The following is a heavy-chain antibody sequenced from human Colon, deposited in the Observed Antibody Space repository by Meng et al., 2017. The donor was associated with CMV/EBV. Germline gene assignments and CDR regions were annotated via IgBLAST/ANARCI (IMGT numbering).Heavy chain of an antibody. J-gene: IGHJ4*02. CDR1: GFTYGNYW. CDR3: ARHECSKSNCYDY. CDR2: INQDGSDT. D-gene: IGHD2-2*01. V-gene: IGHV3-7*01. Sequence: GESLKISCAVSGFTYGNYWMTWVRPAPEKGLEWGAIINQDGSDTYYADSVQGRFTISRDNAKNSLYLQMNSLRGEDTAVYYCARHECSKSNCYDYWGQGSLVTVSS.